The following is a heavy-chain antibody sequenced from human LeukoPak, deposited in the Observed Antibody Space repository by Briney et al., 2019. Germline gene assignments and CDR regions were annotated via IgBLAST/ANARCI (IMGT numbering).Heavy chain of an antibody. CDR1: GYRFTSYW. CDR2: IYPGDSDT. CDR3: AILYSSSSRGDFDY. Sequence: NPGESLKISCKGSGYRFTSYWIGWVRPMPGKGLGWMGIIYPGDSDTRYSPSFQGQVTISADKSISTAYLQWSSLKASDTAMYYCAILYSSSSRGDFDYWGQGTLVTVSS. J-gene: IGHJ4*02. V-gene: IGHV5-51*01. D-gene: IGHD6-13*01.